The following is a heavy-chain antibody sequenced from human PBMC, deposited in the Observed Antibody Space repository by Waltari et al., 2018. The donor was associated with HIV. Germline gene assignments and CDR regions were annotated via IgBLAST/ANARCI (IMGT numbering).Heavy chain of an antibody. V-gene: IGHV4-38-2*02. D-gene: IGHD3-22*01. CDR2: IYHSGGT. J-gene: IGHJ4*02. CDR3: ARDSIHYYYDSSGYPAFDY. CDR1: GYSISSGYY. Sequence: QVQLQESGPGLVKPSETLSLTCAVSGYSISSGYYWGWIRQPPGKGLEWIGSIYHSGGTDYNPSLKSRVTISVDTSKNQFSLKLSSVTAADTAVYYCARDSIHYYYDSSGYPAFDYWGQGTLVTVSS.